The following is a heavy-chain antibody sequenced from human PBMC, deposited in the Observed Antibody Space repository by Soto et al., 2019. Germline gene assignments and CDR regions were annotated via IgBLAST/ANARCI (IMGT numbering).Heavy chain of an antibody. CDR1: GFTFSSYA. V-gene: IGHV3-64*02. CDR3: ARGGDGVVPAAIMYFDY. D-gene: IGHD2-2*01. CDR2: ISSSGDRT. Sequence: EVQLVESGEGLVQPGGSLRLSCAASGFTFSSYAMHWVRQAPGKGLEYVSAISSSGDRTYYADSVKGRFTISRDNSKNTLYLQTGSLRAEDMAVYYWARGGDGVVPAAIMYFDYWGQGTLVTVS. J-gene: IGHJ4*02.